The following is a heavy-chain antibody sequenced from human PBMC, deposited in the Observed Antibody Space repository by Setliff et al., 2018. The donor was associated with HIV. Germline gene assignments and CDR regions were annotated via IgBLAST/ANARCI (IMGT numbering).Heavy chain of an antibody. V-gene: IGHV3-74*01. CDR1: GFTFSTYW. D-gene: IGHD6-25*01. Sequence: QPGGSLRLSCAASGFTFSTYWMNWVRQAPGKGLVWVSRINSDGSSTGHADSVKGRFTISRDNAKNTVYLQVGSLRPDDTAMYYCARSRPYNSALDYWGQGTLVTVSS. J-gene: IGHJ4*02. CDR3: ARSRPYNSALDY. CDR2: INSDGSST.